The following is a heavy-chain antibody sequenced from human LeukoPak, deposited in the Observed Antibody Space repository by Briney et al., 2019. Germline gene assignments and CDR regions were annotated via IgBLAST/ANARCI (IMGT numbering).Heavy chain of an antibody. CDR3: ARDLLTTWFDY. CDR1: GFTVSSNY. J-gene: IGHJ4*02. D-gene: IGHD4-4*01. V-gene: IGHV3-66*01. CDR2: IYSGGST. Sequence: PGGSLRLSCAVSGFTVSSNYMSWVRQAPGKGLEWVSVIYSGGSTYYADSVKGRFTISRDNSKNTLYLQMNSLRAEDTAVYYCARDLLTTWFDYWGQGTLVTVSS.